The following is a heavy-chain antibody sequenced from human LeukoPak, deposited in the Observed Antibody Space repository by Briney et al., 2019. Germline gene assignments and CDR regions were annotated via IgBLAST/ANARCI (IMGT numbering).Heavy chain of an antibody. CDR2: IIPIFGTA. Sequence: SVKVSCKASGGTFSSYAISWVRQAPGQGLEWMGGIIPIFGTANYAQKFQGRVTITADKSTSTAYMELSSLRSEDTAVYYCARHGDFWSGYSFNWFDPWGQGTLVTVSS. V-gene: IGHV1-69*06. CDR1: GGTFSSYA. D-gene: IGHD3-3*01. J-gene: IGHJ5*02. CDR3: ARHGDFWSGYSFNWFDP.